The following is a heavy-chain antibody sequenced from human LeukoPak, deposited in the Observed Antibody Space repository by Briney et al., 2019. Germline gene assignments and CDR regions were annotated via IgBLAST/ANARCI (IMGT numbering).Heavy chain of an antibody. V-gene: IGHV3-53*01. Sequence: TGGPLRLSCAASGFTVSSNYMSWVRQAPGKGLEWVSVIYSGGSTYYADSVKGRFTISRDNSKNTLFLQMNSLRAEDTAVYYCASRTEYFQHWGQGTLVTVSS. CDR2: IYSGGST. CDR3: ASRTEYFQH. J-gene: IGHJ1*01. CDR1: GFTVSSNY.